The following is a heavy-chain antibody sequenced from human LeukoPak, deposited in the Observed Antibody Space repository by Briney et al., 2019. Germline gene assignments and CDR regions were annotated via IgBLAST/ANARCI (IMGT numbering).Heavy chain of an antibody. V-gene: IGHV1-69*13. CDR1: GYTFTSYG. Sequence: SVKVSCKASGYTFTSYGISWVRQAPGQGLEWMGGIIPIFGTANYAQKFQGRVTITADESTSTAYMELSSLRSEDTAVYYCARVYGSPEDAFDVWGQGTMVTVSS. J-gene: IGHJ3*01. CDR2: IIPIFGTA. D-gene: IGHD1-26*01. CDR3: ARVYGSPEDAFDV.